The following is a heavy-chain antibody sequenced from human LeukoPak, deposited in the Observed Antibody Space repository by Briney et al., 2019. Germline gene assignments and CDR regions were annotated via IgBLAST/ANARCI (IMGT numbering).Heavy chain of an antibody. CDR1: GYSISSGYY. V-gene: IGHV4-38-2*02. D-gene: IGHD1-26*01. J-gene: IGHJ3*02. CDR2: IYHSGST. CDR3: ARQKSGSYAFDI. Sequence: PSETLSLTCTVSGYSISSGYYWGWIRQPPGKGLGWIGSIYHSGSTYYNPSLKSRVTISVHTSKNEFSLKLSSVTAADAAVYYCARQKSGSYAFDIWGQGTMVTVSS.